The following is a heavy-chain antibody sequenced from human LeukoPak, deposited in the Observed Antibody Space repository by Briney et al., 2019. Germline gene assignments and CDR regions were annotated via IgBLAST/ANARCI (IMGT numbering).Heavy chain of an antibody. V-gene: IGHV3-72*01. CDR1: GFTFSDHY. CDR2: IRNKANSYTT. Sequence: HPGGSLRLSCAASGFTFSDHYMDWVRQAPGKGLEWVGRIRNKANSYTTLYATSVKGRFTISRDDSKNSMYLQMNSLKTEDTAVYYCAKDQGIAAAGTNYWGQGTLVTVSS. CDR3: AKDQGIAAAGTNY. J-gene: IGHJ4*02. D-gene: IGHD6-13*01.